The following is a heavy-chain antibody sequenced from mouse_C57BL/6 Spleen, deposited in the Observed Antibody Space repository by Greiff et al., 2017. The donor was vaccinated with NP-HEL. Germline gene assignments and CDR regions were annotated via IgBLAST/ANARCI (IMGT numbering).Heavy chain of an antibody. CDR1: GFTFSDYG. D-gene: IGHD4-1*01. V-gene: IGHV5-17*01. CDR3: ARDWASGLAY. J-gene: IGHJ3*01. CDR2: ISSGSSTI. Sequence: EVQRVESGGGLVKPGGSLKLSCAASGFTFSDYGMHWVRQAPEKGLEWVAYISSGSSTIYYADTVKGRFTISRDNAKNTLFLQMTSRRSEDTAMYYCARDWASGLAYWGQGTLVTVSA.